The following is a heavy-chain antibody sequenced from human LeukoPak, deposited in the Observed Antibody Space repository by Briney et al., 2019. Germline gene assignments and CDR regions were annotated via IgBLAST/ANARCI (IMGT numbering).Heavy chain of an antibody. CDR1: GGTFSSYA. D-gene: IGHD2/OR15-2a*01. CDR2: IIPIFGTA. Sequence: SVKASCKASGGTFSSYAISWVRQAPGQGLEWMGGIIPIFGTANYAQKFQGRVTITADESTSTAYMELSSLRSEDTAVYYCARWSSTHRGWFDPWGQGTLVTVSS. CDR3: ARWSSTHRGWFDP. V-gene: IGHV1-69*01. J-gene: IGHJ5*02.